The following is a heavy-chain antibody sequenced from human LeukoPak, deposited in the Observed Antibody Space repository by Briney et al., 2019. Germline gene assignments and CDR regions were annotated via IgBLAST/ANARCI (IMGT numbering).Heavy chain of an antibody. CDR3: ARAPASSGIAAPDY. D-gene: IGHD6-6*01. Sequence: VKVSCKASGYTFTGYDINWVRQATGQGLEWMGWMNPNSGNTGYAQKFQGRVTITRNTSISTAYMELSSLRSEDTAVYYCARAPASSGIAAPDYWGQGTLVTVSS. CDR1: GYTFTGYD. V-gene: IGHV1-8*03. J-gene: IGHJ4*02. CDR2: MNPNSGNT.